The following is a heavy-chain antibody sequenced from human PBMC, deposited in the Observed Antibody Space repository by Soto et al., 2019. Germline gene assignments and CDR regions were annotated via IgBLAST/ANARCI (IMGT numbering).Heavy chain of an antibody. CDR2: INHSGST. J-gene: IGHJ5*02. D-gene: IGHD5-12*01. V-gene: IGHV4-34*01. CDR1: GGSFSGYY. Sequence: QVQLQQWGAGLLKPSETLSLTCAVYGGSFSGYYWSWIRQPPGKGLEWIGEINHSGSTNYNPSLKSRVTISVDPSKHRFPLKLSSVTAAATAVYYCARAGRDGYNPWGQGTLVTVSS. CDR3: ARAGRDGYNP.